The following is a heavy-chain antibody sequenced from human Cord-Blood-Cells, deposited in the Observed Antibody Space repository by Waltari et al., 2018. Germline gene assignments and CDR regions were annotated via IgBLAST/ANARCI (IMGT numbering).Heavy chain of an antibody. D-gene: IGHD4-17*01. J-gene: IGHJ5*02. Sequence: QVQLQQWGAGLLKPSETLSLTCAVYGGSFSGYYWSWIRQPPGKGLEWIGEINHSGSTNYNPSHKSRVTISVDTAKNQFSLKLSSVTAADTAVYYCARGSTVVTQSWGQGTLVTVSS. CDR1: GGSFSGYY. CDR2: INHSGST. CDR3: ARGSTVVTQS. V-gene: IGHV4-34*01.